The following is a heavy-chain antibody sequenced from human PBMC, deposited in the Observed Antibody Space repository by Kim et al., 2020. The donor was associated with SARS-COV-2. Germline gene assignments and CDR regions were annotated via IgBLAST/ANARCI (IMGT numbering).Heavy chain of an antibody. Sequence: SETLSLTCSVSGGSISNYYWSWIRQPPGKGLEWIGYIYYSGSTGYNPSLESRVTISVDTSKNQFSLKLSSVTAADTAVYYCARSNIGPNPPWDYYEYGM. D-gene: IGHD3-16*01. CDR2: IYYSGST. CDR1: GGSISNYY. V-gene: IGHV4-59*13. J-gene: IGHJ6*01. CDR3: ARSNIGPNPPWDYYEYGM.